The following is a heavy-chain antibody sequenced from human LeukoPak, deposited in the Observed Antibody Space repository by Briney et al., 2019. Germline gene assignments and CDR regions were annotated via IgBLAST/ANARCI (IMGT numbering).Heavy chain of an antibody. CDR3: AKERSLDSSSWYFDAFDI. J-gene: IGHJ3*02. D-gene: IGHD6-13*01. CDR2: ISGSGGST. Sequence: GGSLRLSCAASGFTFSSYGMSWVRQAPGKGLEWVSAISGSGGSTYYADSVKGRFTISRDNSKNTLYLQMNSLRAEDTAVYYCAKERSLDSSSWYFDAFDIWGQGTMVTVSS. CDR1: GFTFSSYG. V-gene: IGHV3-23*01.